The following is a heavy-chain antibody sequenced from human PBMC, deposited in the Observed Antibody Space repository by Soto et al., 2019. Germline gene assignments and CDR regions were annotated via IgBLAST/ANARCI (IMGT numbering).Heavy chain of an antibody. J-gene: IGHJ5*02. V-gene: IGHV4-59*01. CDR2: IYYSGST. CDR3: ARGYDILTGYSPAFDP. D-gene: IGHD3-9*01. CDR1: GGSISSYY. Sequence: PSETLSLTCAVSGGSISSYYWSWIRQPPGKGLEWIGYIYYSGSTNYNPSLKSRVTISVDTSKNQFSLKLSSVTAADTAVYYCARGYDILTGYSPAFDPWGQGTLVTVSS.